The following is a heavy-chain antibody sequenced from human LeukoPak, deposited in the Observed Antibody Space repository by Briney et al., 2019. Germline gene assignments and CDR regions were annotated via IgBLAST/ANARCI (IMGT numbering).Heavy chain of an antibody. V-gene: IGHV3-48*02. Sequence: GGSLRLSCVASGFTFSSYWMSWVRQAPGKGLEWVSYISISSSTIYYADSVKGRFTISRDNAKNSLYLQMNSLRDEDTAVYYCARRHGDYLGGFEYWGQGTLVTVSS. CDR2: ISISSSTI. D-gene: IGHD4-17*01. CDR1: GFTFSSYW. CDR3: ARRHGDYLGGFEY. J-gene: IGHJ4*02.